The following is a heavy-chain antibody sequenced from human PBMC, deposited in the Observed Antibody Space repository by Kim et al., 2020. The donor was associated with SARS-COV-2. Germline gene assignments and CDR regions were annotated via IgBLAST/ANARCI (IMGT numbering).Heavy chain of an antibody. Sequence: DSVKGRFTISRDNSKNTLYLQMNSLRAEDTAVYYCASRAYSSSSRGEFDYWGQGTLVTVSS. J-gene: IGHJ4*02. V-gene: IGHV3-30*03. D-gene: IGHD6-6*01. CDR3: ASRAYSSSSRGEFDY.